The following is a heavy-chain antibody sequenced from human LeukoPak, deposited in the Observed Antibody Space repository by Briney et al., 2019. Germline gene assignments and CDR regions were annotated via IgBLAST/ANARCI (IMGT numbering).Heavy chain of an antibody. CDR2: IRSKAYGGTT. CDR1: GFTFGDYA. D-gene: IGHD6-19*01. Sequence: SLRLSCTPSGFTFGDYAMSWVRQAPGKGLEWVSFIRSKAYGGTTEYAASVKGRFTISRDDSKSIAYLQMNSLKTEDTAVYYCTRRRVAYSSGWYLDYWGQGALLTVSS. CDR3: TRRRVAYSSGWYLDY. J-gene: IGHJ4*02. V-gene: IGHV3-49*04.